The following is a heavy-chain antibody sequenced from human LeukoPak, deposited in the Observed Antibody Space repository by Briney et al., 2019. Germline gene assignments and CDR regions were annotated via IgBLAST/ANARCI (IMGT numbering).Heavy chain of an antibody. V-gene: IGHV4-59*01. CDR1: GGSISNYY. CDR3: ACGSYPFEFDY. J-gene: IGHJ4*02. D-gene: IGHD1-26*01. CDR2: IYNSGST. Sequence: SETLSLTCTVSGGSISNYYWSWIRQPPGKGLEWIGFIYNSGSTNYNPSLKSRVSISFDTSKNHFSLKLSSVSAADTAVYFCACGSYPFEFDYWGQGTLVTVSS.